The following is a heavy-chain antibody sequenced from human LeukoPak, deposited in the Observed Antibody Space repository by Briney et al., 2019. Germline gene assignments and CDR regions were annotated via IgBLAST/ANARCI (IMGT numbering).Heavy chain of an antibody. CDR1: GFTFSSYA. V-gene: IGHV3-23*01. D-gene: IGHD6-13*01. CDR3: AKVRTAAPDDAFDI. Sequence: GGSLRLSCAASGFTFSSYAMTWVRQSPGKGLEWVSGVSAGGSSKYYADSVKGGFTISRDNSKNTVDLQLNSLRAEDMAVYCCAKVRTAAPDDAFDIWGQGTMVSVSS. CDR2: VSAGGSSK. J-gene: IGHJ3*02.